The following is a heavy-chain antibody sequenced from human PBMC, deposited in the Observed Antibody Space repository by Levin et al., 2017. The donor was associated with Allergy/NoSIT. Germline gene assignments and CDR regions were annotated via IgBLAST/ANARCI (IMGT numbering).Heavy chain of an antibody. Sequence: NASCPTLVKPPQTLPLTCTFSGFSLSPSGVSVGWIRPPPGKALEWLAPIYWDDDKRYRPSLKSRLTITKDTSKDQVVLKMTNMDPVDTATYYCAHRPDHYYDSGDYYQNAFDIWGQGTMVTVSS. CDR2: IYWDDDK. D-gene: IGHD3-22*01. CDR3: AHRPDHYYDSGDYYQNAFDI. CDR1: GFSLSPSGVS. J-gene: IGHJ3*02. V-gene: IGHV2-5*02.